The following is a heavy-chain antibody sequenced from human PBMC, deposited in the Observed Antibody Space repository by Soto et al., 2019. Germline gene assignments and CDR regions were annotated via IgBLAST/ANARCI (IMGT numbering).Heavy chain of an antibody. Sequence: EVQLVESGGGLVQPGGSLRLSCAASGFTLRSYWMHWVRQAPGEGLVWVSRLNDAGSSTTYADSVKGRFTISRDDAKKTLYLQMNSLRAEDTALYYCARGYCSGTSCTSLDLWGQGTLVTVSS. CDR3: ARGYCSGTSCTSLDL. CDR1: GFTLRSYW. D-gene: IGHD2-2*01. J-gene: IGHJ5*02. CDR2: LNDAGSST. V-gene: IGHV3-74*01.